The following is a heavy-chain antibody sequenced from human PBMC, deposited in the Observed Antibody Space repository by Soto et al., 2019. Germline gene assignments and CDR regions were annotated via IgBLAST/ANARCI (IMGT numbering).Heavy chain of an antibody. V-gene: IGHV1-18*01. Sequence: ASVQVSCKASGYTITSYGISWVRQAPGQGLEWMGWISAYNGNTNYAQKLQGRVTMTTDTSTSKVYIELRSLRSDNTAVYYWARDLYSGYKNIDFWGQGTLVTVSS. CDR1: GYTITSYG. CDR2: ISAYNGNT. D-gene: IGHD5-12*01. CDR3: ARDLYSGYKNIDF. J-gene: IGHJ4*02.